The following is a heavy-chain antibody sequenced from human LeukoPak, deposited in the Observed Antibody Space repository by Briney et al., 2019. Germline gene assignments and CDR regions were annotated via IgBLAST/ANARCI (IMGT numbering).Heavy chain of an antibody. CDR2: ISGSGGST. Sequence: PGGSLRLSCAASGFTFSSYAMSLVRQAPGKGLEWVSAISGSGGSTYYADSVKGRFTISRDNSKSTLFLQMNSLRAEDTAVYYCAKDPRVGSRVATPCHWGQGTLVTVSS. V-gene: IGHV3-23*01. J-gene: IGHJ4*02. CDR3: AKDPRVGSRVATPCH. CDR1: GFTFSSYA. D-gene: IGHD3-10*01.